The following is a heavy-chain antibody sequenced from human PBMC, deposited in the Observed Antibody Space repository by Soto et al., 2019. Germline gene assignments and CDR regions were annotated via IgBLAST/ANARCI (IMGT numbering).Heavy chain of an antibody. V-gene: IGHV1-69*13. D-gene: IGHD1-1*01. CDR2: IIPIFDTA. J-gene: IGHJ3*02. Sequence: ASVKVSCKASGATFSSYAISWVRQAPGQGLEWMGGIIPIFDTANYAQKFQGRVTITADESTSTAYMELSSLRSEDTAVYYCAICGTTSGYAFDIWGQGTMVTVSS. CDR1: GATFSSYA. CDR3: AICGTTSGYAFDI.